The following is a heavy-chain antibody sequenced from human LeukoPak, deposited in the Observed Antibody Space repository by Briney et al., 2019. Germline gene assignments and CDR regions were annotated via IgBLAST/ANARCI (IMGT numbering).Heavy chain of an antibody. V-gene: IGHV1-8*01. CDR3: ASGAGDYSQRLDY. CDR1: GYTLTSYD. D-gene: IGHD4-11*01. Sequence: ASVKVSCKASGYTLTSYDINWVRQATGQGLEWMGWMNPNSGSTGYAQKFQGRVTMTRNTSISTAYMELSSLRSEDTAVYYCASGAGDYSQRLDYWGQGTLVTVSS. J-gene: IGHJ4*02. CDR2: MNPNSGST.